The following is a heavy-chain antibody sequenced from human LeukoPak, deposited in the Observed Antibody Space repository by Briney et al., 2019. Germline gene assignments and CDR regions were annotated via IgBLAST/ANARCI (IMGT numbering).Heavy chain of an antibody. Sequence: XSVKVSCKASGYTFTSYGISWVRQAPGQGLEWMGWISAYNGNTNYAQKLQGRVTMTTDTSTSTAYMELRSLRSDDTAVYYCARAPDYYYDSSGPHFDYWGQGTLVTVSS. J-gene: IGHJ4*02. CDR2: ISAYNGNT. CDR1: GYTFTSYG. D-gene: IGHD3-22*01. CDR3: ARAPDYYYDSSGPHFDY. V-gene: IGHV1-18*01.